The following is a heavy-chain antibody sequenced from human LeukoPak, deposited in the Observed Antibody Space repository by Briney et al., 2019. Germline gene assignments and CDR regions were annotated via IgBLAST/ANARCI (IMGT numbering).Heavy chain of an antibody. J-gene: IGHJ4*02. CDR2: ISWNSGSI. V-gene: IGHV3-9*03. CDR1: GFTFDDYA. D-gene: IGHD1-7*01. CDR3: AKGSFRGITGTLRGGFDY. Sequence: GRSQRLSCAASGFTFDDYAMHWVRQPPGKGLEWVSGISWNSGSIGYADSVKGRFTISRDNAKNSLYLQKNSLRAEDMALYYCAKGSFRGITGTLRGGFDYWGQGTLVTVSS.